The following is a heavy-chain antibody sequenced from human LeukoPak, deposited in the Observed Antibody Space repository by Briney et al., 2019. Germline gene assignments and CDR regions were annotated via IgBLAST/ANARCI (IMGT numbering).Heavy chain of an antibody. J-gene: IGHJ4*02. CDR3: ARVIYDSGSYPFDY. V-gene: IGHV4-34*01. Sequence: SETLSLICAVSGGSFSGYYWSWIRQPPGKGLEWIGEINHSGSTNYNPSLKSRVTISVDTSKNQFSLKLSSVIAADTAVYFCARVIYDSGSYPFDYWGQGTLVTVSS. D-gene: IGHD3-10*01. CDR2: INHSGST. CDR1: GGSFSGYY.